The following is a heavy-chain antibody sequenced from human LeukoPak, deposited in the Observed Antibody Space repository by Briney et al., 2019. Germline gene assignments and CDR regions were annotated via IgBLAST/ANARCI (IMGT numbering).Heavy chain of an antibody. CDR3: ARIKYGDYGGYFDY. J-gene: IGHJ4*02. CDR1: GFTFRSYW. D-gene: IGHD4-17*01. V-gene: IGHV3-7*01. CDR2: IKEDGSEK. Sequence: GGSLRLSCAASGFTFRSYWMSWVRQAPGKGLEWVANIKEDGSEKKYVDSVWGRFTISRDNAKNSLYLQMNTLRAEDTAVYYCARIKYGDYGGYFDYWGQGTLVTVSS.